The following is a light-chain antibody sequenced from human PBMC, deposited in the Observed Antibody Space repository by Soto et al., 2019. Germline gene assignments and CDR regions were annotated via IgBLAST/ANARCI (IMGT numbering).Light chain of an antibody. Sequence: QSVLTQPPSLSAAPGQKITISCSGSSSNLGNNYVSWYQHLPGTAPKLLIYENNKRPSGIPDRFSGSKSGTSATLGITGLQNGDEADYYCGTWDSSLSAYVFGTGTKLTVL. CDR2: ENN. J-gene: IGLJ1*01. V-gene: IGLV1-51*02. CDR3: GTWDSSLSAYV. CDR1: SSNLGNNY.